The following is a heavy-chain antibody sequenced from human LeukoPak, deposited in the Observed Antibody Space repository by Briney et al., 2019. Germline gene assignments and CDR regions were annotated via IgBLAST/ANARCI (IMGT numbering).Heavy chain of an antibody. D-gene: IGHD6-6*01. CDR2: ITASGGST. J-gene: IGHJ4*02. CDR1: GFTFPNYT. V-gene: IGHV3-23*01. Sequence: TGGSLRLSCAASGFTFPNYTMSWVRQAPGKGLEWVSAITASGGSTFYADSVKGRFTISRDNSKNTLYLQMNSLRAEDTAVYYCAKLPAARPSYFDYWGQGTLVTVSS. CDR3: AKLPAARPSYFDY.